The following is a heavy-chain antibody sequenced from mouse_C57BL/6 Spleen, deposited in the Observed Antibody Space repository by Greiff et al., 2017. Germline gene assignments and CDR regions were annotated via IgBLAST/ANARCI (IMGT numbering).Heavy chain of an antibody. CDR1: GYTFTSYW. CDR3: ERRLRDSYFDY. Sequence: VQLQQPGAELVRPGSSVKLSCKASGYTFTSYWMHWVKQRPIQGLEWIGNIDPSDSETHYNQKFKDKATLTVDKSSSTAYMQLSSLTSEDSAVYYCERRLRDSYFDYWGQGTTLTVSS. CDR2: IDPSDSET. V-gene: IGHV1-52*01. J-gene: IGHJ2*01. D-gene: IGHD3-2*02.